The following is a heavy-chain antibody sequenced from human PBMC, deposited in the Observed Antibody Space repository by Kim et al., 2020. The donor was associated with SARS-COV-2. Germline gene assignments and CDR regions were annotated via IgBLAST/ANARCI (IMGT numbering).Heavy chain of an antibody. J-gene: IGHJ5*02. V-gene: IGHV3-33*01. CDR3: ARAPLPLFPGIAVAGWGWFDP. CDR1: GFTFSSYG. CDR2: IWYDGSNK. D-gene: IGHD6-19*01. Sequence: GGSLRLSCAASGFTFSSYGMHWVRQAPGKGLEWVAVIWYDGSNKYYADSVKGRFTISRDNSKNTLYLQMNSLRAEDTAVYYCARAPLPLFPGIAVAGWGWFDPWGQGTLVTVSS.